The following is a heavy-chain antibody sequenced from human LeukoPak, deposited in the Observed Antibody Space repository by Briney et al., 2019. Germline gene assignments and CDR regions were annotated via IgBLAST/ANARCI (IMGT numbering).Heavy chain of an antibody. J-gene: IGHJ4*02. V-gene: IGHV3-7*03. CDR3: ARDYADYVGYFFFDY. D-gene: IGHD4-17*01. Sequence: GGSLRLSCAASGFSLSTYWMSWVRQAPGKGLEWVANIKQDGSDKYHVDSVKGRFTISRDNAKNSLYLQMNSLRAEDTAVYYCARDYADYVGYFFFDYWGQGTLVTVSS. CDR1: GFSLSTYW. CDR2: IKQDGSDK.